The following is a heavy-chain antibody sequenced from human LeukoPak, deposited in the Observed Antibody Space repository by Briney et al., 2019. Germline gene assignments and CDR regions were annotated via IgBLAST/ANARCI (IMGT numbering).Heavy chain of an antibody. Sequence: KSVGSLRLSCAASGFTFSSYSMNWVRQAPGKGLEWVSSISSSSSYIYYADSVKGRFTISRDNAKNSLYLQMNSLRAEDTAVYYCARDLKESSRWTLPIDYWGQGTLVTVSS. D-gene: IGHD6-13*01. CDR2: ISSSSSYI. J-gene: IGHJ4*02. CDR1: GFTFSSYS. V-gene: IGHV3-21*01. CDR3: ARDLKESSRWTLPIDY.